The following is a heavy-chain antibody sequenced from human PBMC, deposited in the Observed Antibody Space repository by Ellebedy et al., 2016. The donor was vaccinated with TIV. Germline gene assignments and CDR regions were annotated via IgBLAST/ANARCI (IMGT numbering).Heavy chain of an antibody. D-gene: IGHD3-22*01. CDR3: ARGYDISAYYLDS. Sequence: SETLSLXCAVYGGSFSGYYWSWIRQPPGKGLEWIGEINHSGSTNYNPSLKSRVTISVDTSKNQFSLKLSSVTAADTAVYHCARGYDISAYYLDSWGQGTLVTASS. J-gene: IGHJ5*01. CDR2: INHSGST. V-gene: IGHV4-34*01. CDR1: GGSFSGYY.